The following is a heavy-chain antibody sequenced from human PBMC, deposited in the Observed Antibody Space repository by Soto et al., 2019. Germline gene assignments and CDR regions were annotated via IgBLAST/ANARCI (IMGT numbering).Heavy chain of an antibody. V-gene: IGHV1-18*01. CDR2: ISPYNDNT. Sequence: ASVKVSCKASGYTFTSYGISWVRQAPGQGLEWMGWISPYNDNTNYAQKFQGRVTITADKSTDIAYMELSSLKFDDTAVYYCARAGRGAFDIWGQGTMVTVSS. CDR1: GYTFTSYG. CDR3: ARAGRGAFDI. D-gene: IGHD3-10*01. J-gene: IGHJ3*02.